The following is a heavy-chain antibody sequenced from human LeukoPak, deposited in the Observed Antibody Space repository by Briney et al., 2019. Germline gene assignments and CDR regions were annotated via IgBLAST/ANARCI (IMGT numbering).Heavy chain of an antibody. D-gene: IGHD3-10*01. V-gene: IGHV3-21*01. CDR3: ARVSGSAFDI. J-gene: IGHJ3*02. CDR1: GFTFSSYS. Sequence: GGSLRLSCAASGFTFSSYSMNWVRQAPGKGLEWVSSISSSSSYIYYADSVKGRFTISRDNAKNSLYLHMNSLRAEDTAVYYCARVSGSAFDIWGQGTMVTVSS. CDR2: ISSSSSYI.